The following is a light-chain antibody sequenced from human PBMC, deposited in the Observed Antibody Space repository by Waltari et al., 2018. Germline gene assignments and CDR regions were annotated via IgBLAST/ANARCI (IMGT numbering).Light chain of an antibody. CDR3: SSYTSSSTVV. V-gene: IGLV2-18*02. J-gene: IGLJ2*01. CDR1: SGYVGSYNR. Sequence: QSARTQPPSVSGSPGQSVTIACPGPSGYVGSYNRVSWYQQPPGTAPKLMIYEVSNRPSGVPDRFSGSKSGNTASLTSSGLQAEDEADYYCSSYTSSSTVVFGGGTKLTVL. CDR2: EVS.